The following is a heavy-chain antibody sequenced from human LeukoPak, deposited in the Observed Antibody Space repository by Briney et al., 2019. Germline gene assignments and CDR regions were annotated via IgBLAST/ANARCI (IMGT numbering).Heavy chain of an antibody. Sequence: GGFLRLSRGAPGFTLRSFWVSRGRQAPGEGRGGGAKIKQDGSEKYYVDSVKGRFTISRDNAKNSLYLQMNSLRAEVTAVYYCARDRGYSYGRGSVAFDIWGQGTMVTVSS. CDR3: ARDRGYSYGRGSVAFDI. J-gene: IGHJ3*02. CDR2: IKQDGSEK. D-gene: IGHD5-18*01. CDR1: GFTLRSFW. V-gene: IGHV3-7*01.